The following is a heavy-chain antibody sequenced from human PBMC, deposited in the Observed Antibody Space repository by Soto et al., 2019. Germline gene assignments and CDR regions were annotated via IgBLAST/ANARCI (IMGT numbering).Heavy chain of an antibody. CDR3: AGSHYDSAGYYSEFDY. CDR1: EYNFATYW. D-gene: IGHD3-22*01. J-gene: IGHJ4*02. CDR2: IYPGDSDI. Sequence: PGESLKISCKGSEYNFATYWIGWVRQVPGKGLEWMGIIYPGDSDIRYSPSFQGQVTISADKSISTAYLQWSSLKASDTAMYYCAGSHYDSAGYYSEFDYWGQGTLVTVSS. V-gene: IGHV5-51*01.